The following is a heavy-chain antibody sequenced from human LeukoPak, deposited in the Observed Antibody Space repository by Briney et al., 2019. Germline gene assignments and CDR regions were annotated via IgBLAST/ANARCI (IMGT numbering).Heavy chain of an antibody. CDR3: ARDTIQLWLGPYYFDY. J-gene: IGHJ4*02. CDR1: GYTFTDDY. V-gene: IGHV1-18*04. D-gene: IGHD5-18*01. CDR2: ISAYNGNT. Sequence: ASVKVSCKASGYTFTDDYVHWVRQAPGQGLEWMGWISAYNGNTNYAQKLQGRVTMTTDTSTSTAYMELRSLRSDDTAVYYCARDTIQLWLGPYYFDYWGQGTLVTVSS.